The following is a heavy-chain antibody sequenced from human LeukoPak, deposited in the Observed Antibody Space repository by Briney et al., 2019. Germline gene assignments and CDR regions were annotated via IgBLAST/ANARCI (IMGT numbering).Heavy chain of an antibody. CDR3: ATPPRGLLWFAELRS. V-gene: IGHV3-23*01. J-gene: IGHJ4*02. Sequence: PGGSLRLSCTASAFSFSNYAMNWVRLAPGKGLECVSAVSGPGRDTYYTDSVKGRFTISRVNSRNTVYLEMNTLRAEDTAIYYCATPPRGLLWFAELRSWGQGTLVTVSS. D-gene: IGHD3-10*01. CDR2: VSGPGRDT. CDR1: AFSFSNYA.